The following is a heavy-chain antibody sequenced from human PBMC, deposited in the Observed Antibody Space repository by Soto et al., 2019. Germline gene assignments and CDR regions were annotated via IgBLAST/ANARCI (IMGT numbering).Heavy chain of an antibody. CDR1: GFPFRNYA. D-gene: IGHD6-19*01. CDR3: AKDRGWTYYFDY. Sequence: PGGALRLSCATSGFPFRNYAMSWVRQTPGKGLEWVSAIDGSGDSTYYADSVKGRFTISRDNSGNTLYLQMDSLRAEDTAVYFCAKDRGWTYYFDYWGQGAQVTVSP. J-gene: IGHJ4*02. CDR2: IDGSGDST. V-gene: IGHV3-23*01.